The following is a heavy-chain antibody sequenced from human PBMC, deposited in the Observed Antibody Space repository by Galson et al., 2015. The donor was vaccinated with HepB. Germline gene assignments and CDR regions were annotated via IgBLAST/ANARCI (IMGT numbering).Heavy chain of an antibody. J-gene: IGHJ4*02. CDR3: AKDSPLGSWYYFDY. V-gene: IGHV3-43*01. CDR2: ISWDGGST. D-gene: IGHD6-13*01. Sequence: SLRLSCAASGFTFDDYTMHWVRQAPGKGLEWVSLISWDGGSTYYADSVKGRFTISRDNSKNSLYLQMNSLRTEDTALYYCAKDSPLGSWYYFDYWGQGTLVTVSS. CDR1: GFTFDDYT.